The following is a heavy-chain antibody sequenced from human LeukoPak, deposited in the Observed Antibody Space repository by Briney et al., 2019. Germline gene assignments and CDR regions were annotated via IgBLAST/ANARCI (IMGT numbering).Heavy chain of an antibody. Sequence: SETLSLTCTVSGGSISSYYWSWIRQPPGKGLEWIGYIYYSGSTNYNPSLKSRVTISVDTSKNQFSLKLSSVTAADTAVYYCATSPGIAAAGRYYFDYWGQGTLVTVSS. CDR3: ATSPGIAAAGRYYFDY. V-gene: IGHV4-59*12. CDR2: IYYSGST. D-gene: IGHD6-13*01. CDR1: GGSISSYY. J-gene: IGHJ4*02.